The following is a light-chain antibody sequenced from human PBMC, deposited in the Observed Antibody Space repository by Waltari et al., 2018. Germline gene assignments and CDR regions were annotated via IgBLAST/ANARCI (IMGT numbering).Light chain of an antibody. V-gene: IGKV3-11*01. CDR1: QSVSNY. CDR2: DAA. CDR3: QQYNSWPRT. Sequence: EIVLTQSPATLSLSPGERATLSCRASQSVSNYLAWYQQKPGQAPRLLIYDAANRATGTPARFSGSGSGTEFTLTISSLQSEDFAVYYCQQYNSWPRTFGLGTKVETK. J-gene: IGKJ1*01.